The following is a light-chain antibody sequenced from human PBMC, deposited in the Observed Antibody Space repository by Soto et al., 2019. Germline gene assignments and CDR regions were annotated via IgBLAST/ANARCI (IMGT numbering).Light chain of an antibody. J-gene: IGLJ3*02. V-gene: IGLV2-14*01. Sequence: QSALTQPASVSGSPGQSITISCTGTSSDVGGYNYVSWYQQHPGKAPKLMIYDVSNRPSGVSNRFSGSKYGNTASLTISGLQAEDEADYYCSSDTRSSTLEFGGGTKVTV. CDR2: DVS. CDR3: SSDTRSSTLE. CDR1: SSDVGGYNY.